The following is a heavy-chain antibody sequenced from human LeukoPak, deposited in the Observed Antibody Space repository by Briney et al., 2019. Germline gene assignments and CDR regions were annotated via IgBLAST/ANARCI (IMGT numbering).Heavy chain of an antibody. J-gene: IGHJ3*02. CDR2: INYSGTT. V-gene: IGHV4-39*01. D-gene: IGHD3-22*01. Sequence: SETLSLTCTVSDGSISSSSYYWGWIRQPPEKGLEWIGSINYSGTTYYNPSFQSRVTISVDTSKNQFSLKLSSVTAADTALYYCARRGASSGYSLGAFDIWGQGTKVTVSP. CDR3: ARRGASSGYSLGAFDI. CDR1: DGSISSSSYY.